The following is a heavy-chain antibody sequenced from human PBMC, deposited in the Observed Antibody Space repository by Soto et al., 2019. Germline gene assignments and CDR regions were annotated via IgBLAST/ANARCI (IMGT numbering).Heavy chain of an antibody. J-gene: IGHJ4*02. D-gene: IGHD6-19*01. CDR2: ISVANGQT. CDR1: GYTFTTYA. V-gene: IGHV1-3*01. CDR3: ARGHHLSVAGAPWV. Sequence: QVQVVQSGAEVKKPGASVKVSCKASGYTFTTYAMHWVRQAPGQGLAWMGWISVANGQTKYSQKLQGRVTITRDTSASPAYMEISRLRSEDTAVYYCARGHHLSVAGAPWVWGQGTLVTVSS.